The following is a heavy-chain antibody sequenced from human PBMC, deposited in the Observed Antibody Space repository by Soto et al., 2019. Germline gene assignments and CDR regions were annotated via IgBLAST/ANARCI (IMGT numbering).Heavy chain of an antibody. CDR2: ISAYNGNT. Sequence: ASLKVSCKASGYTFTSYGISWVRQAPGQGLEWMGWISAYNGNTNYAQKLQGRVTMTTDTSTSTAYMELRSLRSDDTAVYYCARDGWELRIDGAWFDPWGQGTLVTVSS. CDR1: GYTFTSYG. V-gene: IGHV1-18*01. J-gene: IGHJ5*02. CDR3: ARDGWELRIDGAWFDP. D-gene: IGHD1-26*01.